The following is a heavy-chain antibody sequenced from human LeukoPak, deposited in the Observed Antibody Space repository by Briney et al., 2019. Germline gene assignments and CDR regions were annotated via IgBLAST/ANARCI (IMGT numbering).Heavy chain of an antibody. CDR2: INHSGST. V-gene: IGHV4-34*01. Sequence: PSETLSLTCAVYGGSFSGYYWSWIRQPPGKGLEWTGEINHSGSTNYNPSLKSRVTISVDTSKNQFSLKLSSVTAADTAVYYCAGANNSSGWSTVDYWGQGTLVTVSS. CDR1: GGSFSGYY. D-gene: IGHD6-19*01. CDR3: AGANNSSGWSTVDY. J-gene: IGHJ4*02.